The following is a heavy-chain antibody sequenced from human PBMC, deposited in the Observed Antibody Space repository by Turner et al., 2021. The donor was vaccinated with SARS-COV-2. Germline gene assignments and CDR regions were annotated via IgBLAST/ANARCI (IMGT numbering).Heavy chain of an antibody. CDR2: IDQDGSTK. V-gene: IGHV3-7*03. CDR1: GLTCSNYW. CDR3: ARDSYSISNY. D-gene: IGHD4-4*01. J-gene: IGHJ4*02. Sequence: EVQLVESGGGLVQPGGSLRPSCAASGLTCSNYWMSWGRQAPGKGLEWVANIDQDGSTKDYVGSVKGRFTISRDNDKNSLYLQMNSLRAEDTAVYYCARDSYSISNYWGQGTLVTVSS.